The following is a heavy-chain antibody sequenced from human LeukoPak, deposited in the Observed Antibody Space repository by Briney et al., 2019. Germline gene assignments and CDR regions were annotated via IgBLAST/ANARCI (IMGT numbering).Heavy chain of an antibody. CDR2: IYSSGRT. Sequence: SETLSLTCTVSAGSMSNYYWSWVRQPPGKRLEWIAYIYSSGRTNYNPSLKSRATISLDTSKSQFSLKLTSVTAADTAVYYCARDTSGRPHEYFQHWGQGTLVTVSS. D-gene: IGHD5-12*01. V-gene: IGHV4-59*01. CDR3: ARDTSGRPHEYFQH. J-gene: IGHJ1*01. CDR1: AGSMSNYY.